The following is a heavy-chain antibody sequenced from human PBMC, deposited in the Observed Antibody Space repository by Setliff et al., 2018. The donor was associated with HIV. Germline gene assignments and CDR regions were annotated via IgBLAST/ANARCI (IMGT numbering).Heavy chain of an antibody. CDR2: ISSSSSSI. CDR3: ARASNSFDI. J-gene: IGHJ3*02. CDR1: GFTFSTYS. V-gene: IGHV3-48*01. Sequence: PGGSLRLSCAASGFTFSTYSMDWVRQAPGKGLEWVSYISSSSSSIYYADSVKGRFTISRDNAENSLYLQMNSLRVEDTAVYYCARASNSFDIWGQGTMVTVSS.